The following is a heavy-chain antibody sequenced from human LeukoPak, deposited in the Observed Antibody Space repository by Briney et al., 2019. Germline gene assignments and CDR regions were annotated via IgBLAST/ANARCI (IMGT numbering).Heavy chain of an antibody. V-gene: IGHV5-51*01. Sequence: GESLKISCKGSGYSFITYKIGWVRQMPGKGLEWMGIIYPGDSDTRYSPPFQGQVTISVDKSISTAYLRWSSLKASDTAMYYCARRDSSGWYYFDYWGQGTLVTVSS. CDR2: IYPGDSDT. CDR1: GYSFITYK. D-gene: IGHD6-19*01. J-gene: IGHJ4*02. CDR3: ARRDSSGWYYFDY.